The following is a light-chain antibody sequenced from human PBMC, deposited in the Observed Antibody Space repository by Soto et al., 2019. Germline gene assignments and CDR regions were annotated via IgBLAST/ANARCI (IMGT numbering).Light chain of an antibody. J-gene: IGKJ1*01. CDR2: GTS. Sequence: EIVMTQSPATLSVSPGERATLSCRASQSVSSKLAWYQQKPGQAPRLLIYGTSTRAPGIPARFSGSGSGTEFTLTISSLQSKDFAVYYCQQYNNWPPWTLGQGTKVEVK. CDR1: QSVSSK. V-gene: IGKV3-15*01. CDR3: QQYNNWPPWT.